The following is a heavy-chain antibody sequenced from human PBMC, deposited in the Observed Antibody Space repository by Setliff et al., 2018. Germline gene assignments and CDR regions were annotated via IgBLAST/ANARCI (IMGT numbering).Heavy chain of an antibody. Sequence: GGSLRLSCVGTGFSFRNCWASWVRQAPGKGPEWVASINPGGSEKYYVDSVKGQFTISRDNAKNSLYLQMNNLRTEDTAVYYCFGAGTCSYWGQGTLVTVSS. CDR3: FGAGTCSY. D-gene: IGHD3-10*01. CDR1: GFSFRNCW. V-gene: IGHV3-7*01. J-gene: IGHJ4*02. CDR2: INPGGSEK.